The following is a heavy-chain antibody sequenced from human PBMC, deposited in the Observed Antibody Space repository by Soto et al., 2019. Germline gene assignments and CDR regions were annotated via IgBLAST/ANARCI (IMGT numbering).Heavy chain of an antibody. Sequence: QVQLVQSGAEVKKPGSSLKVSCKSSGGTFSSYSINWVLQAPGQGLEWMGEIIPIFGTANYAQKFQGRVTITANESTSTAYMELSSLRSEDTAVYYCARDGGSHSGGIDYWGQGTLVTVSS. CDR2: IIPIFGTA. J-gene: IGHJ4*02. D-gene: IGHD1-26*01. CDR1: GGTFSSYS. CDR3: ARDGGSHSGGIDY. V-gene: IGHV1-69*01.